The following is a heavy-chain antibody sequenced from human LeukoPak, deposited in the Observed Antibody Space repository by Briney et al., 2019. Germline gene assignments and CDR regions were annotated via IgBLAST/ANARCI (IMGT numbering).Heavy chain of an antibody. D-gene: IGHD2-2*02. J-gene: IGHJ3*02. CDR3: ASRYCSSTSCYTLSAFDI. CDR2: IIPFLGIA. Sequence: SVKVSCKASVGTFISYTISWVRQAPAQGLEWMGMIIPFLGIANYAQKFHDRVTITADKSTTTAYMELSSLRSEDTAVYYCASRYCSSTSCYTLSAFDIWGQGTMVTVSS. CDR1: VGTFISYT. V-gene: IGHV1-69*02.